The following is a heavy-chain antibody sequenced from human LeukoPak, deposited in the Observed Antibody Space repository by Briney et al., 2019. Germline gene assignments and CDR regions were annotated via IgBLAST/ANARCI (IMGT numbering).Heavy chain of an antibody. J-gene: IGHJ4*02. Sequence: ASVKVSCKASGYIFNNYGINWVRQAPGQGLEWMGEIRGYNGKTNYAQNFQDRVTMTIDTSTTTAHMELRSLRSDDTAVYFCARILGDLSPDYWGQGTLVTVSS. V-gene: IGHV1-18*01. CDR1: GYIFNNYG. CDR3: ARILGDLSPDY. D-gene: IGHD3-16*02. CDR2: IRGYNGKT.